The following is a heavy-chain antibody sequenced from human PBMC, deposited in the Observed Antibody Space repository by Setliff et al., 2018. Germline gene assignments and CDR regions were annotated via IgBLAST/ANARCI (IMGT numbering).Heavy chain of an antibody. D-gene: IGHD4-17*01. CDR3: AGSTVTQVDY. Sequence: SETLSLTCTVSGGSVRGYYWSWIRQPPGKGLEWIGYMYYSGDTNYNPSLKSRVTISVDTSKNHFSLKLSSVTAADTAVYYCAGSTVTQVDYWGQGTLVTVSS. CDR1: GGSVRGYY. J-gene: IGHJ4*02. V-gene: IGHV4-59*08. CDR2: MYYSGDT.